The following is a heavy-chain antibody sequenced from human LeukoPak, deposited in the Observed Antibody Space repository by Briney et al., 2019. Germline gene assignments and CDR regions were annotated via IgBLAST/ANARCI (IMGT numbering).Heavy chain of an antibody. V-gene: IGHV1-69*13. CDR1: GGTFSSYA. Sequence: SVKVSCKASGGTFSSYAISWVRQAPGQGLEWMGGIIPIFGTANYAQKFQGRVTITADESTSTAYMELSSLRSEDMAVYYCASGGSSGWYGDYWGQGTLVTVSS. CDR2: IIPIFGTA. J-gene: IGHJ4*02. D-gene: IGHD6-19*01. CDR3: ASGGSSGWYGDY.